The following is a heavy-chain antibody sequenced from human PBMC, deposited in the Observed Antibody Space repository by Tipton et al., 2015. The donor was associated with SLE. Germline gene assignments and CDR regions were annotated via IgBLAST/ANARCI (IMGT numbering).Heavy chain of an antibody. J-gene: IGHJ4*02. CDR2: IYHSGST. Sequence: TLSLTCAVSGASISSSNWWNWVRQPPGKGLEWLGYIYHSGSTKYNPSLKSRVTISQDTSKNQFSLKLSSVTAADSAVYYCARGGDSSGLDYWGQGTLVTVSS. D-gene: IGHD6-19*01. CDR1: GASISSSNW. CDR3: ARGGDSSGLDY. V-gene: IGHV4-4*02.